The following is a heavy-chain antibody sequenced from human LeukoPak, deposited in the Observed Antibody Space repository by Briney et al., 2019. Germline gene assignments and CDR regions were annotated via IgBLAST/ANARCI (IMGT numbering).Heavy chain of an antibody. V-gene: IGHV3-15*01. CDR2: VKSKADDGTT. J-gene: IGHJ4*02. Sequence: PAGCLRLSCEASGFSFTNTWMSWVRQAPGKGLEWVGRVKSKADDGTTDYAAPVQGRFTISRDDSKNTLSLQMNSLRADDTAVYYCAKQDIRSSGWYDWGQGTLVTVSS. CDR3: AKQDIRSSGWYD. D-gene: IGHD6-13*01. CDR1: GFSFTNTW.